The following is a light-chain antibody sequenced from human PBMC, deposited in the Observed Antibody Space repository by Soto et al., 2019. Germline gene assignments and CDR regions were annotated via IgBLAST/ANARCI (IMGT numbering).Light chain of an antibody. CDR3: QPSYSTPGT. CDR1: QTISTF. Sequence: IQTTQSPSSLSASVGNRGTLTCRTSQTISTFLNWYQQKVGKDPKLLIYAAYTLRIGVTSRFSGSGFGTDFTLTISTLQPEDSATYYCQPSYSTPGTVGPGTRLEIK. J-gene: IGKJ5*01. V-gene: IGKV1-39*01. CDR2: AAY.